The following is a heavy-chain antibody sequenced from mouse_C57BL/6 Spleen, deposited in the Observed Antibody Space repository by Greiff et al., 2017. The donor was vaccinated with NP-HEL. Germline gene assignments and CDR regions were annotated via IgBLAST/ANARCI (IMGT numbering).Heavy chain of an antibody. Sequence: EVQLQQSGPELVKPGASVKISCKASGYTFTDYYMNWVKQSHGKSLEWIGDINPNNGGTSYNQKFKGKATLTVDKSSSTAYMELRILTSENSEVYYCARSFNGSSSADGGQGTTLTVS. D-gene: IGHD1-1*01. CDR1: GYTFTDYY. V-gene: IGHV1-26*01. CDR3: ARSFNGSSSAD. CDR2: INPNNGGT. J-gene: IGHJ2*01.